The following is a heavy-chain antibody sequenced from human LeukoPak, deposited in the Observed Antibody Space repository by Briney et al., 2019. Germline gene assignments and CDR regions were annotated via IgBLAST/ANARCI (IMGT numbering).Heavy chain of an antibody. Sequence: GGSLRLSCAASGFTFRSYVMNWVRQAPGKGLESVSSIVAGGGSTYYADSVKGRFTISRDNSKNTLYLQMNSLRVEDTAVYYCAKGYCSDGYCGTDYWGQGTLVNVSS. D-gene: IGHD2-15*01. CDR1: GFTFRSYV. J-gene: IGHJ4*02. V-gene: IGHV3-23*01. CDR2: IVAGGGST. CDR3: AKGYCSDGYCGTDY.